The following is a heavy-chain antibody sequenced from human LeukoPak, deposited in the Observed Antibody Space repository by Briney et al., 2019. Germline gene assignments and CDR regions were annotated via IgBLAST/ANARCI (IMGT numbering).Heavy chain of an antibody. V-gene: IGHV3-11*06. CDR3: AKERRTGSGAALDY. J-gene: IGHJ4*02. D-gene: IGHD6-19*01. Sequence: GRSLRLSCAASGFTFDDYAMHWIRQAPGKGLEWVSYISSSSSRTNYADSVKGRFTISRDNAKNSLYLQMYSLRAEDTAVYYCAKERRTGSGAALDYWGPGTLVTVSS. CDR2: ISSSSSRT. CDR1: GFTFDDYA.